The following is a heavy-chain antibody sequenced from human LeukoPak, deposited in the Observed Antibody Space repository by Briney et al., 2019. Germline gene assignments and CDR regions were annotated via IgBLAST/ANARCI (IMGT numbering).Heavy chain of an antibody. CDR3: ARAGRITRDAFDI. D-gene: IGHD5-24*01. J-gene: IGHJ3*02. V-gene: IGHV3-30-3*01. CDR1: GFTFSSYA. Sequence: GGSLRLSCAASGFTFSSYAMHWVRQAPGKGLEWVAVISYDGSNKYYADSVKGRFTISRDNSKNTLYLQMNSLRAEDTAVYYCARAGRITRDAFDIWGRGTMVTVSS. CDR2: ISYDGSNK.